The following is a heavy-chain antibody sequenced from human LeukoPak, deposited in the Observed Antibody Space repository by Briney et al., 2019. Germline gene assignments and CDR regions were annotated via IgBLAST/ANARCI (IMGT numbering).Heavy chain of an antibody. J-gene: IGHJ5*02. CDR1: GDSVSGNTTA. CDR3: ARGFSRCNWFDT. CDR2: TYSRSRWYH. Sequence: SQTLSLTCAISGDSVSGNTTAWNWIRQSPSRGLEWLGRTYSRSRWYHAYAVSVTSRISISADTSKNQFSLQLISVTPDYTTFYFCARGFSRCNWFDTWGQETLVTVSS. D-gene: IGHD3-3*01. V-gene: IGHV6-1*01.